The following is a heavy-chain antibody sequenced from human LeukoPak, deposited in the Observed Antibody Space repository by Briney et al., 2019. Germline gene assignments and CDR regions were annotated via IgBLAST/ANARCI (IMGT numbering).Heavy chain of an antibody. D-gene: IGHD1-26*01. CDR3: ARARYGTYYTFDI. V-gene: IGHV3-7*04. J-gene: IGHJ3*02. CDR2: IKQDGSEK. CDR1: GFTFSSYW. Sequence: GGSLRLSCAASGFTFSSYWMSWVRQAPGKGLEWVANIKQDGSEKYYVDSVKGRFTISRDNAKNSLYLQMNSLRAEDTAAYYCARARYGTYYTFDIWGQGTMVTVSS.